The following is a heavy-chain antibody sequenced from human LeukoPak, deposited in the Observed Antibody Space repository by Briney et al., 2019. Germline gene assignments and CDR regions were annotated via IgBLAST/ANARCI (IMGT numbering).Heavy chain of an antibody. V-gene: IGHV4-39*01. Sequence: PGGSLRLSCAASGFTFSNYWMHWVRQPPGKGLEWIGSIYYSGSTYYNPSLKSRVTISVDTSKNQFSLKLSSVTAADTAVYYCARLNSSGSWWGDYYYYYMDVWGKGTTVTISS. D-gene: IGHD6-19*01. CDR1: GFTFSNYW. CDR2: IYYSGST. J-gene: IGHJ6*03. CDR3: ARLNSSGSWWGDYYYYYMDV.